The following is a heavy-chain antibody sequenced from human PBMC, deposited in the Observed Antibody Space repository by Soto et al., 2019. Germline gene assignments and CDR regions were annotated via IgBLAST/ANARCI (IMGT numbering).Heavy chain of an antibody. CDR3: ARGPSGDKVDS. J-gene: IGHJ4*02. CDR2: IYDGGRT. D-gene: IGHD7-27*01. Sequence: QVQLQESGPGLVKPSQTLSLTCTVSGGSISTVDYWWSWIRQSPDMGLEWIGHIYDGGRTYNNPSLESRVTMSVDTSTSQLYLTLSSVSAADTAVYYCARGPSGDKVDSWGQGTLVTVSS. V-gene: IGHV4-30-4*01. CDR1: GGSISTVDYW.